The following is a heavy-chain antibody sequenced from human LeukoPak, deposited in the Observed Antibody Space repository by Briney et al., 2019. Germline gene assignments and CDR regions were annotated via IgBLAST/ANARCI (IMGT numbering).Heavy chain of an antibody. CDR3: ARIHRYCSGGACYVLDN. Sequence: PSETLSLTCTVSGGSISSYYWSWIRQPPGKGLEWIGYVYYSGSTNYNPSFKSRITISVDTSRNQFSLQLSSVTAADTAVYYCARIHRYCSGGACYVLDNWGQGTLVAVSS. V-gene: IGHV4-59*01. CDR2: VYYSGST. D-gene: IGHD2-15*01. CDR1: GGSISSYY. J-gene: IGHJ4*02.